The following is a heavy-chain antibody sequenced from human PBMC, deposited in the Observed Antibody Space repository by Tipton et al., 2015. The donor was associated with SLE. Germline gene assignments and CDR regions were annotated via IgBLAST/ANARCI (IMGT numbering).Heavy chain of an antibody. D-gene: IGHD3-10*01. CDR3: GRDGGVGSAGGYYFDY. Sequence: QLVQSGAEVKKPGASVKVSCKASGYTFTSYAISWVRQAPGQGLEWMGGIIPIFGTANYAQKFQGRVTITADESTSTAYMELSSLRSGDTAVYYCGRDGGVGSAGGYYFDYWGQGTLVTVSS. J-gene: IGHJ4*02. CDR2: IIPIFGTA. CDR1: GYTFTSYA. V-gene: IGHV1-69*13.